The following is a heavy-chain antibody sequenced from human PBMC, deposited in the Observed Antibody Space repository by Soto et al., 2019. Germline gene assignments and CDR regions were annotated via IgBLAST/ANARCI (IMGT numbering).Heavy chain of an antibody. V-gene: IGHV4-39*01. Sequence: SETLSLTCTVSGGSISSSSYYWGWIRQPPGKGLEWIGSIYYSGSTYYNPSLKSRVTISVDTSKNQFSLKLSSVTAADTAVYYCARPSCSSTSCRNQGAFDIWGQGTMVTVSS. CDR3: ARPSCSSTSCRNQGAFDI. CDR2: IYYSGST. D-gene: IGHD2-2*01. CDR1: GGSISSSSYY. J-gene: IGHJ3*02.